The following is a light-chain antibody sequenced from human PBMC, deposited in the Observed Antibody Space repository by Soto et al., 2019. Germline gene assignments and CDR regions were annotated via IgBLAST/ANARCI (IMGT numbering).Light chain of an antibody. CDR3: SSYTTSTTRV. CDR1: SSDVGAYNY. Sequence: QSALTQPASVSGSPGQSITISCTGTSSDVGAYNYVSWYQHHPGDAPKLLIYDVSTRPSGVSNRFSGSKSGNTASLTISGLQAEDEADYYCSSYTTSTTRVFGTETKVTVL. V-gene: IGLV2-14*03. CDR2: DVS. J-gene: IGLJ1*01.